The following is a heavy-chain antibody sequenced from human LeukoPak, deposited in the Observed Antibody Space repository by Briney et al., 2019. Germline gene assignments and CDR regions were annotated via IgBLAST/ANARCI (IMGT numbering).Heavy chain of an antibody. J-gene: IGHJ6*02. D-gene: IGHD3-9*01. V-gene: IGHV4-31*03. CDR1: GGSISSGGYY. Sequence: SQTLSLTCTVSGGSISSGGYYWSWIRQHPGKGLEWLGYIYYSGSTYYNPSLKSRVTISVDTSKNQFSLKLSSVTAAGTAVYYCARVPTYYDILTGGDNGMDVWGQGTTVTVSS. CDR3: ARVPTYYDILTGGDNGMDV. CDR2: IYYSGST.